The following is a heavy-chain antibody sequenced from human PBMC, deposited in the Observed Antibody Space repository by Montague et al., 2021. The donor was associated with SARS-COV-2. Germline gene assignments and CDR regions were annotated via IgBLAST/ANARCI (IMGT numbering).Heavy chain of an antibody. CDR1: GGSFSGYY. D-gene: IGHD3-22*01. V-gene: IGHV4-34*01. CDR3: ARDILSSGYYYLAFDI. CDR2: TNHRGNT. J-gene: IGHJ3*02. Sequence: SETLSLTCAVYGGSFSGYYWSWIRQPPGKGLEWIGETNHRGNTNYNPSLKSRVTISVDTSKNQLSLKLSSVTAADTAVYYCARDILSSGYYYLAFDIWGQGTMVTVSS.